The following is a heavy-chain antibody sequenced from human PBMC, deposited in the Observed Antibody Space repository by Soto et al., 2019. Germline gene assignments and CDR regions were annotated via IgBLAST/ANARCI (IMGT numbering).Heavy chain of an antibody. CDR1: GDSISSADYY. Sequence: QVQLQESGPGLVWPSQTLSLTCTVSGDSISSADYYWSWIRQTPGKGLEWIGHIFYSGTTYYNPSLKGRLTISVDTSKNHFSLRLTSVTAADTAVYYCARDLWVEPELYYYGIDVWGQGTTGTVSS. D-gene: IGHD1-1*01. CDR3: ARDLWVEPELYYYGIDV. V-gene: IGHV4-30-4*01. CDR2: IFYSGTT. J-gene: IGHJ6*02.